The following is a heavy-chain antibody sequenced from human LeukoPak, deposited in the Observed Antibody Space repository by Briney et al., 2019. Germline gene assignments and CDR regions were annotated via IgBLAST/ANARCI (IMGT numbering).Heavy chain of an antibody. CDR1: VYTCSSCW. J-gene: IGHJ4*02. D-gene: IGHD2-15*01. V-gene: IGHV3-7*04. Sequence: GGSLRLFCAASVYTCSSCWMAWVRQATGKGLECVANIKEDGSEKYYVDSVQGRFTISRDNAKNSLYLQMNSLRAEDTAVYYCAWRYCSGGYCYHFDYWGQGTLVTVSS. CDR2: IKEDGSEK. CDR3: AWRYCSGGYCYHFDY.